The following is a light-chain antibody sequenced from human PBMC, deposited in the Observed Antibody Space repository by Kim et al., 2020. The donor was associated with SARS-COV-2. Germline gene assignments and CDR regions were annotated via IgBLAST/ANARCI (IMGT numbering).Light chain of an antibody. J-gene: IGLJ2*01. CDR1: SSNIGAGYD. CDR3: QSFDSSLSGHVV. V-gene: IGLV1-40*01. CDR2: GNN. Sequence: VTSACTGSSSNIGAGYDVHWYQQLPGTAPKLLIYGNNNRPSGVPDRFSGSKSGTSASLAITGLQAEDEADYYCQSFDSSLSGHVVFGGGTQLTVL.